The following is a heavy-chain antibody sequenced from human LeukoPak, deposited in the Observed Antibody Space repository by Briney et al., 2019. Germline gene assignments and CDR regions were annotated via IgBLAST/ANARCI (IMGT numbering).Heavy chain of an antibody. J-gene: IGHJ6*03. D-gene: IGHD4-23*01. Sequence: ASVKVSCKASGHTFSSYYLHWVRQAPGQGLEWMGVIHPSGGRTNYAQNFQGRLTMTRDMSTSTVYMELSSLRFEATAVYYCARDGDYGGQSPGYMDVWGKGTTVTVSS. CDR1: GHTFSSYY. V-gene: IGHV1-46*01. CDR3: ARDGDYGGQSPGYMDV. CDR2: IHPSGGRT.